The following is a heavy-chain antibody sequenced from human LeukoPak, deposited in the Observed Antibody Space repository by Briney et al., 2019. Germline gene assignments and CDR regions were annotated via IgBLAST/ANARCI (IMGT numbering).Heavy chain of an antibody. CDR2: ISSSGGST. D-gene: IGHD3-10*02. CDR1: GVTFSGDA. Sequence: GGALRLSCAASGVTFSGDAMSGVREGPGEGGEWVSAISSSGGSTYYADSVKGRFTISRDNSKNTLYLQMNSLRAEDTAVYYCAELGITMIGGVWGKGTTVTISS. V-gene: IGHV3-23*01. CDR3: AELGITMIGGV. J-gene: IGHJ6*03.